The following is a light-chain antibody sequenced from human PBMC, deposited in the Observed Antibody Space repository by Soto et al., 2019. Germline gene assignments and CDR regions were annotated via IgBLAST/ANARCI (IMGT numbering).Light chain of an antibody. CDR1: SNDVGGYNY. Sequence: QSALTQPRSVSGSPGQSVTISCTGTSNDVGGYNYVSWYQRHPGKAPKLMIYDVSKRPSGVPDRFSGSKSGNTASLTISGLQAEDESDYYCCSYAGSYTLVFGGGTKLTV. J-gene: IGLJ2*01. CDR3: CSYAGSYTLV. CDR2: DVS. V-gene: IGLV2-11*01.